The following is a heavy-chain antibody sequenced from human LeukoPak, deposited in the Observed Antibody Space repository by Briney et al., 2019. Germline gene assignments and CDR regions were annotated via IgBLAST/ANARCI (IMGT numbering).Heavy chain of an antibody. D-gene: IGHD3-9*01. J-gene: IGHJ3*02. CDR2: ISGTGSYK. CDR1: GFTFSRYS. CDR3: ARDPVLRYFDWPGAFDI. V-gene: IGHV3-21*01. Sequence: PGGSLRLSCAASGFTFSRYSMNWVRQAPGKGLEWVSSISGTGSYKYYADSVKGRFTISRDNAKNSLYLQMNSLRAEDTAVYYCARDPVLRYFDWPGAFDIWGQGTMVTVSS.